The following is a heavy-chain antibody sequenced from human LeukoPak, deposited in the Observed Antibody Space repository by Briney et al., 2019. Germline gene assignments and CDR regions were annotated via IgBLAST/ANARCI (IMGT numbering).Heavy chain of an antibody. CDR3: VRGNWGPEF. CDR1: GFNLNSFY. J-gene: IGHJ4*02. D-gene: IGHD3-16*01. Sequence: PGGSLRLSCVVSGFNLNSFYMDWVRQAPGKGLVWVSGIRKDGTSTGYADSVQGRFSISRETDKNTVYLQMNSLRPDDTGVYFCVRGNWGPEFWGQGTLVTVSS. V-gene: IGHV3-74*01. CDR2: IRKDGTST.